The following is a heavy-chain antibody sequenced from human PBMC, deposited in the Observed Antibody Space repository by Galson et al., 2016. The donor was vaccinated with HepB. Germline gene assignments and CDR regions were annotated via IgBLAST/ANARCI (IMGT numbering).Heavy chain of an antibody. V-gene: IGHV3-30-3*01. Sequence: SLRLSCAASGFTFSTYVLHWVRQAPGKGLEWLAVISYDGNNKYYADSVKGRFTISRDNSKNTLYLQMNSLGAEDTAVYYCATSYGDNYYRYIDYWGQGTLVTVSS. CDR3: ATSYGDNYYRYIDY. CDR2: ISYDGNNK. J-gene: IGHJ4*02. CDR1: GFTFSTYV. D-gene: IGHD4-17*01.